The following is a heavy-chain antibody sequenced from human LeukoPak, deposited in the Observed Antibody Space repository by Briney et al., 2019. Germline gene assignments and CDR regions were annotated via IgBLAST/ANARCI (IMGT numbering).Heavy chain of an antibody. CDR1: GGSISSSSYY. CDR3: ARTSGSYVNYYYYMDV. J-gene: IGHJ6*03. V-gene: IGHV4-39*07. D-gene: IGHD1-26*01. CDR2: IYYSGST. Sequence: SETLSLTCTVSGGSISSSSYYWGWIRQPPGKGLEWIGSIYYSGSTYYNPSLKSRVTISVDTSKNQFSLKLSSVTAADTAVYYCARTSGSYVNYYYYMDVWGKGTTVTVSS.